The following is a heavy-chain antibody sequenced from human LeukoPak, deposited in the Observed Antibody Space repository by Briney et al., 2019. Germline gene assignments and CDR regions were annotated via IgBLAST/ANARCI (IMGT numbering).Heavy chain of an antibody. CDR3: ATDQSVAGGRSFDY. V-gene: IGHV4-38-2*02. CDR2: IYHSGST. D-gene: IGHD6-19*01. Sequence: SETLSLTCAVFGYSISTGYYLGWIRQTPGKGLEWIGSIYHSGSTYYNPSLKSRVTISVDTSNKQFSLKLSSVTAAGTAVYYCATDQSVAGGRSFDYWGQGALVTVSS. CDR1: GYSISTGYY. J-gene: IGHJ4*02.